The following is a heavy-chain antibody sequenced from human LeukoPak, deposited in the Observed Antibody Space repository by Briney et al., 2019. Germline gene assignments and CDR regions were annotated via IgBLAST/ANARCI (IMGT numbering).Heavy chain of an antibody. Sequence: GWSLTLSCAASGLTHDDYAMHWVRQAPGRGLEGVSGINWNSGSIVYAAAVKGGFTITRNNDKNYLYLQMNSLRAEATSFYYCAKGNRFWEWFFGFWFDPWGQRTLVTVSS. V-gene: IGHV3-9*01. D-gene: IGHD3-3*01. CDR3: AKGNRFWEWFFGFWFDP. J-gene: IGHJ5*02. CDR1: GLTHDDYA. CDR2: INWNSGSI.